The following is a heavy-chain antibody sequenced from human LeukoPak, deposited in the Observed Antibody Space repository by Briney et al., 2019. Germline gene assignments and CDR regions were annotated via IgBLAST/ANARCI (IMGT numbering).Heavy chain of an antibody. CDR3: ARAIPQNFLGN. CDR2: ISSSGSTI. J-gene: IGHJ4*02. Sequence: GGSLRLSCAASGSTFSNEMNWVRQAPGKGLEWVSYISSSGSTIYYADSVKGRFTISRDNAKNSLYLQMNSLRAEDTAVYYCARAIPQNFLGNWGQGTLVTVSS. V-gene: IGHV3-48*03. D-gene: IGHD2/OR15-2a*01. CDR1: GSTFSNE.